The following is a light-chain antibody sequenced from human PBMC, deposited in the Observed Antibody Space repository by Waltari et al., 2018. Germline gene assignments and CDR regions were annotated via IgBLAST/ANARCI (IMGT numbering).Light chain of an antibody. CDR1: QSISSN. J-gene: IGKJ3*01. Sequence: DIQMTQSPSSLSASVGDRVTITCRASQSISSNLNWYQQKPGKAPKLLLYAASSLQSGVPSRFCGSGSATDFTLPISSLQPEDFATYYCQQSYSTHQATFSPGTKVDIK. CDR3: QQSYSTHQAT. CDR2: AAS. V-gene: IGKV1-39*01.